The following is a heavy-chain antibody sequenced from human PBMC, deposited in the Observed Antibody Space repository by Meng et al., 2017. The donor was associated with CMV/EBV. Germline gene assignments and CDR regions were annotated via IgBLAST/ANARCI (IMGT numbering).Heavy chain of an antibody. V-gene: IGHV3-7*04. D-gene: IGHD2-2*01. Sequence: GESLKISCAASGFTVSSNYMSWVRQAPGKGLEWVANIKQDGSEKYYVDSVKGRFTISRDNAKNSLYLQMNSLRAEDTAVYYCAKDVVVPAAFDPWGQGTLVTVSS. CDR1: GFTVSSNY. CDR3: AKDVVVPAAFDP. CDR2: IKQDGSEK. J-gene: IGHJ5*02.